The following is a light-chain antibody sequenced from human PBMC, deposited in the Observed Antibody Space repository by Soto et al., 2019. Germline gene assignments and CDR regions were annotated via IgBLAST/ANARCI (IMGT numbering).Light chain of an antibody. V-gene: IGKV1-12*01. J-gene: IGKJ4*01. CDR1: QDISSW. Sequence: DIQMTQSPSSVSASAGDRVTITCRASQDISSWLAWYQQKPGKAPELLIYAVSYLQSGVPSRFSGSGSGTDFTLTISSLQPEDFATYFCKQSSAFPLTFGGGTKVDIK. CDR2: AVS. CDR3: KQSSAFPLT.